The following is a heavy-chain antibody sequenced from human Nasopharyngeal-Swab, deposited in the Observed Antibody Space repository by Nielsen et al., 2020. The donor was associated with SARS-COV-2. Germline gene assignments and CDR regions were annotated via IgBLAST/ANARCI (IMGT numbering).Heavy chain of an antibody. V-gene: IGHV4-39*01. J-gene: IGHJ6*03. CDR1: GGSISSSSYY. D-gene: IGHD6-13*01. CDR3: ARGARYSSSWYPSHYYMDV. Sequence: SDTLSLTCTVSGGSISSSSYYWGWIRQPPGKGLEWIGSIYYSGSTYYTPSLTSRVTISVDTSKNQFSLKLSSVTAADTAVYYCARGARYSSSWYPSHYYMDVWGKGTTVTVSS. CDR2: IYYSGST.